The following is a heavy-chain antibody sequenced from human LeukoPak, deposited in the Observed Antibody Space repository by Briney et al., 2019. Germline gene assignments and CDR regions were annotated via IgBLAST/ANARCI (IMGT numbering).Heavy chain of an antibody. D-gene: IGHD5-24*01. V-gene: IGHV3-64*01. Sequence: PGGSLRLSCAASGFTFSSYAMHWVRQAPGKGLEYVSAISSNGGSTYYANSVKGRFTISRDNSKNSLYLQMNGLGTEDTALYYCAKNGRDGYNWDWDWYFDLWGRGTLVTVSS. CDR2: ISSNGGST. CDR3: AKNGRDGYNWDWDWYFDL. J-gene: IGHJ2*01. CDR1: GFTFSSYA.